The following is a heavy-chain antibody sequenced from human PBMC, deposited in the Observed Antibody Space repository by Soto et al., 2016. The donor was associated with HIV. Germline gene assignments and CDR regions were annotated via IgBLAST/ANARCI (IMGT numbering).Heavy chain of an antibody. CDR1: GFTFNIYW. Sequence: EAQLVESGGDLVQPGGSLRLSCAASGFTFNIYWMTWVRQAPGKGLEWVAKIKADGSEQYYLDSVKGRFTISRDNAENSLFLQMNSLRAEDTARYYCARERWAVGDVWGQGTMVIVSS. J-gene: IGHJ3*01. D-gene: IGHD1-26*01. CDR3: ARERWAVGDV. CDR2: IKADGSEQ. V-gene: IGHV3-7*01.